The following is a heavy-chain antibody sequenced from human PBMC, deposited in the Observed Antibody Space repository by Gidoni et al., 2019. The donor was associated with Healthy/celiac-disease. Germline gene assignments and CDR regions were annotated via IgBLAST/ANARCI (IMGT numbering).Heavy chain of an antibody. CDR1: GGSFSGYY. CDR3: ARGYGSGSYPGRSVPYFDY. D-gene: IGHD3-10*01. V-gene: IGHV4-34*01. CDR2: INHSGST. Sequence: QVQLQQWGAGLLKPSETLSLTCAVYGGSFSGYYWSWIRQPPGKGLEWIGEINHSGSTNYNPSLKSRVTISVDTSKNQFSLKLSSVTAADTAVYYCARGYGSGSYPGRSVPYFDYWGQGTLVTVSS. J-gene: IGHJ4*02.